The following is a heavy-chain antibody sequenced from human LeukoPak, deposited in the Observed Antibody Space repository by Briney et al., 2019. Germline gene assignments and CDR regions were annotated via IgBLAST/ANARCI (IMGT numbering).Heavy chain of an antibody. D-gene: IGHD5-18*01. CDR3: ARRDEYSYGPYNWFDP. V-gene: IGHV4-39*01. CDR2: IYSSGRN. CDR1: GGSLSSSSSY. Sequence: PSETLSLACTVSGGSLSSSSSYWGWLRQPAGKGWEGFGRIYSSGRNYYNPYLKSRVPISVDTSKNQFSLKLSSVTAADTAVYYCARRDEYSYGPYNWFDPWGQGTLVTVSS. J-gene: IGHJ5*02.